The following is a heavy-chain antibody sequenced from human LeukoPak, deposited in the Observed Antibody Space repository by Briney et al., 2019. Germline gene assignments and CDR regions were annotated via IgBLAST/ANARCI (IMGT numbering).Heavy chain of an antibody. Sequence: GASVKVSCKVSGYTLTKLSMHWVRQAPGKGLEWMGGFDPEDGETIYAQKFQGRVTMTEDTSSDTAYMELSSLRSEDTAVYYCATMPVYSSTWGVFDYWGQGTLVTVSS. V-gene: IGHV1-24*01. CDR1: GYTLTKLS. CDR2: FDPEDGET. CDR3: ATMPVYSSTWGVFDY. D-gene: IGHD6-13*01. J-gene: IGHJ4*02.